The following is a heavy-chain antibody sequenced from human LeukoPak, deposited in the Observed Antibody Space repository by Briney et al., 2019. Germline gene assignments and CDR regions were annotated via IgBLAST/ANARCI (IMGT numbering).Heavy chain of an antibody. CDR2: IYPGESDT. CDR3: ARHQYSGTFYNAFDI. V-gene: IGHV5-51*01. D-gene: IGHD1-26*01. Sequence: GESLKISCKGSGYSFTTYWIGWVRQMPGKGMECMGVIYPGESDTRYSPSFQGQVTISADKSINTAYLQWSSLKASDTAMYYCARHQYSGTFYNAFDIWGQGTMVIASS. CDR1: GYSFTTYW. J-gene: IGHJ3*02.